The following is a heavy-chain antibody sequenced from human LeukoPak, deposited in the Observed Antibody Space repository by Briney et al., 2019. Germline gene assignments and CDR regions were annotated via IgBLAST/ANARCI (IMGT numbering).Heavy chain of an antibody. CDR2: IDPSGGST. V-gene: IGHV1-46*01. CDR3: ARGSTYCSSISCPMINCDY. D-gene: IGHD2-2*01. CDR1: GYTFTSYY. Sequence: ASVKVSCKASGYTFTSYYMHWVRQAPGQGLEWMGIIDPSGGSTRYPQRFQGRVTMTGDTSTSTVYMELSSLRFEDTAVYYCARGSTYCSSISCPMINCDYWGRGTLVTVSS. J-gene: IGHJ4*02.